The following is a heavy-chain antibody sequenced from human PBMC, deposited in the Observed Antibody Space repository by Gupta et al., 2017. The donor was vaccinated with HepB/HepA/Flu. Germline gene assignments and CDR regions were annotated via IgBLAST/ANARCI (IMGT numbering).Heavy chain of an antibody. J-gene: IGHJ4*02. Sequence: QVQLVESGGGVVQPGRSLRLSCAASGFTFSTYGVHWVRQAPGKGLEWVALISNDGSNKYYADSVKGRFTISRDNSKNTLYLQMNSLRADDTAVYYCAKGISGYYYDYWGQGTLVTVSS. D-gene: IGHD3-22*01. CDR1: GFTFSTYG. CDR2: ISNDGSNK. CDR3: AKGISGYYYDY. V-gene: IGHV3-30*18.